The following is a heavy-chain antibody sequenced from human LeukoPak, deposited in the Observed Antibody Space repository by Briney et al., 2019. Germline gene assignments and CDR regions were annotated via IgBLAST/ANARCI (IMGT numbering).Heavy chain of an antibody. CDR3: ARGPYYDLPTGAFDI. D-gene: IGHD3-3*01. J-gene: IGHJ3*02. CDR1: GYTFTGYY. Sequence: ASVKVSCKASGYTFTGYYIHWVRQAPGQGLEWMGRINPNTGGTNYAQNLQDRVTMTRDTSISTAYMELSRLRSDDTAVYYCARGPYYDLPTGAFDIWGQGTMVTVSS. CDR2: INPNTGGT. V-gene: IGHV1-2*06.